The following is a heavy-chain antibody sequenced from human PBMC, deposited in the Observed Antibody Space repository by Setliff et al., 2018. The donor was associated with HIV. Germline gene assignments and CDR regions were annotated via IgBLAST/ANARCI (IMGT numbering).Heavy chain of an antibody. CDR2: IYSDGRT. CDR1: GFTVSDTH. J-gene: IGHJ4*02. Sequence: PGGSLRLSCAASGFTVSDTHMTWVRQAPGKGLEWVSFIYSDGRTYYAESVKGRFTISRDDSKNTLYLQMHSLRVEDTAAYYCARDLFSGSYSGDYWGQGTRVTVSS. V-gene: IGHV3-53*01. CDR3: ARDLFSGSYSGDY. D-gene: IGHD1-26*01.